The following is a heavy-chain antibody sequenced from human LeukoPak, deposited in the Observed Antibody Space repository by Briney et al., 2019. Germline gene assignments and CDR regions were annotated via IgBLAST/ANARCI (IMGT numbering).Heavy chain of an antibody. CDR2: FDPEDGET. D-gene: IGHD2-2*01. V-gene: IGHV1-24*01. CDR1: GYTLTELS. J-gene: IGHJ4*02. Sequence: GASVEVSCGVSGYTLTELSMHWVRHAWRKGFVGMGGFDPEDGETIYAQKFQGRVTMTEDTSTDTAYMELSSLRSEDTAVYYCATVRSGPEYYFDYWGQGTLVTVSS. CDR3: ATVRSGPEYYFDY.